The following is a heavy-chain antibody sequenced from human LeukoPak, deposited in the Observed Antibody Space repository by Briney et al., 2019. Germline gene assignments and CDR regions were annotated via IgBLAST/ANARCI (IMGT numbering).Heavy chain of an antibody. J-gene: IGHJ4*02. D-gene: IGHD6-6*01. V-gene: IGHV3-7*01. CDR2: IKEDGSVK. CDR3: ARIGYSSSSFDY. Sequence: GGSLRLSCAASGFTFRNYWMSWVRQAPGKGLEWVANIKEDGSVKYFVDSVKGRFTTSRDNAKNSVYLQMNSLRAEDTAVYYCARIGYSSSSFDYWGQGILVTVSS. CDR1: GFTFRNYW.